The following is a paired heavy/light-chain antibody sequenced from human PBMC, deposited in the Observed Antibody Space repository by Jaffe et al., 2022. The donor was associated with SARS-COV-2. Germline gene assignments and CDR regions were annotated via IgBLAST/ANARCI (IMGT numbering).Light chain of an antibody. Sequence: DVVMTQSPLSLSVTPGQPASISCRSSQGLVHIDGNTYLSWFHQRPGQSPRRLIYKVSNRDSGVPDRFSGSGSGKDFTLEISRVDAEDVGVYYCMQGTYWPPAFGQGTKVEIK. V-gene: IGKV2-30*02. CDR3: MQGTYWPPA. J-gene: IGKJ1*01. CDR1: QGLVHIDGNTY. CDR2: KVS.
Heavy chain of an antibody. CDR1: GYIFTDFG. CDR2: IITKDGNT. CDR3: VRDRMAPIVGISPDY. V-gene: IGHV1-18*04. D-gene: IGHD1-26*01. Sequence: QVQLVQSGAEVKKPGASVRVSCKASGYIFTDFGISWVRQAPGQRLEWMGWIITKDGNTLYAEKFEGRVAMSTDTSTSTAYMELKRLRSDDTAVYYCVRDRMAPIVGISPDYWGQGSLVTVSS. J-gene: IGHJ4*02.